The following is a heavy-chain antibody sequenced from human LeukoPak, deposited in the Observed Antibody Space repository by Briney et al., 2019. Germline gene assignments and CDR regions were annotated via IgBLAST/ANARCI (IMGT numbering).Heavy chain of an antibody. V-gene: IGHV3-20*04. J-gene: IGHJ5*02. CDR2: INWNGGST. CDR3: ARALWDNWFDP. Sequence: GGSLRLSCAASGFTFDDYGMSWVRQAPGKGLEWVSGINWNGGSTGYADSVKGRFTISRDNAKNSLYLQMNSLRAGDTAVYYCARALWDNWFDPWGQGTLVTVSS. CDR1: GFTFDDYG. D-gene: IGHD3-16*01.